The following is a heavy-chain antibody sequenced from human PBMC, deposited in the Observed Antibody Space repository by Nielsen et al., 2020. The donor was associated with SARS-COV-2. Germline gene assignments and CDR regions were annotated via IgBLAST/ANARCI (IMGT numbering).Heavy chain of an antibody. CDR2: VWNGGTRT. J-gene: IGHJ4*02. Sequence: GESLKISCAASGFTFSDFGMHWVRQAPGKGPEWVATVWNGGTRTLYLDSVEGRFTISRDDSKDTLYLQMNSLRAEDTAVYYCAKDSSGWYLSSWGQGTLVTVSS. CDR1: GFTFSDFG. D-gene: IGHD6-19*01. V-gene: IGHV3-30*02. CDR3: AKDSSGWYLSS.